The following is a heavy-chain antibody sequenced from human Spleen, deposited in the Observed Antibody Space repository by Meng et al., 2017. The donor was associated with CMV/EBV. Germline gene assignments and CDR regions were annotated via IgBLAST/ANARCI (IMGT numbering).Heavy chain of an antibody. CDR3: ARSTGSSDFDY. J-gene: IGHJ4*02. CDR2: ISSSGSTI. Sequence: GGSLRLSCAASGFTFSSYEMNWVRQAPGKGLEWVSYISSSGSTIYYADSVKGRFTISRDNAKNSLYLQMNSLRAEDTAVYYCARSTGSSDFDYWGQGTLVTVSS. CDR1: GFTFSSYE. V-gene: IGHV3-48*03. D-gene: IGHD6-19*01.